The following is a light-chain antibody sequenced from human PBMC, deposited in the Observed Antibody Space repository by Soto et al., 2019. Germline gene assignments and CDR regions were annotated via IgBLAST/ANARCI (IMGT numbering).Light chain of an antibody. CDR1: SSDIGVYNY. CDR3: SSYAGSNNLYV. J-gene: IGLJ1*01. Sequence: QSALTQPPSASGSPGQSVTISCTGTSSDIGVYNYVSWYQQHPGKAPKLMIYEFSKRPSGVPDRFSGSKSGNTASLTVSGLQAEDEADYYCSSYAGSNNLYVFGTGTKLTVL. CDR2: EFS. V-gene: IGLV2-8*01.